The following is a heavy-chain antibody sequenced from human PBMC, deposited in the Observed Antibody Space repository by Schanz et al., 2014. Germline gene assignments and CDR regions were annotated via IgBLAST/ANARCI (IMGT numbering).Heavy chain of an antibody. CDR3: ARDHTTESYYSAGPAIEN. J-gene: IGHJ4*01. CDR1: GFTFSGFW. Sequence: EVQLAESGGGLVQPGGSRRLSCAASGFTFSGFWMTWVRQAPGKGLEWVATIKGDGSVKDYVDSVKGRFTISRDNSKNALLLQMNSLRAEDTAVYYDARDHTTESYYSAGPAIENWSHGTLLTVSS. D-gene: IGHD1-26*01. V-gene: IGHV3-7*01. CDR2: IKGDGSVK.